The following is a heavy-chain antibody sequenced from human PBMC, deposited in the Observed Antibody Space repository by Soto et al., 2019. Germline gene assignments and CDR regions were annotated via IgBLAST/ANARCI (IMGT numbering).Heavy chain of an antibody. D-gene: IGHD5-18*01. CDR1: GGSISSYY. CDR3: ARGRGDTAMAWYY. Sequence: QVQLQESGPGLVKPSETLSLTCTVSGGSISSYYWSWIRQPPGKGLEWIGYIYYSGSTKYNPSLESRVTISVDTSKNQFSLKLSSVTAADTAVYYCARGRGDTAMAWYYWGQGTLVTVSS. CDR2: IYYSGST. V-gene: IGHV4-59*01. J-gene: IGHJ4*02.